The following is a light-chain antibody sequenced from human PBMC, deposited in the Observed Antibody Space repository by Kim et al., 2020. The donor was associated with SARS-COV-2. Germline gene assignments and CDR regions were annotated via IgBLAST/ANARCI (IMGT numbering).Light chain of an antibody. CDR3: GTWDSSLSAGGV. V-gene: IGLV1-51*01. CDR2: DND. J-gene: IGLJ3*02. Sequence: KVSISCSGSRSNIGVNSVSWYQHLPGVAPKLLIYDNDKRPSGIPDRFSGSKSGTSATLDITGLQTGDEADYYCGTWDSSLSAGGVFGGGTKLTVL. CDR1: RSNIGVNS.